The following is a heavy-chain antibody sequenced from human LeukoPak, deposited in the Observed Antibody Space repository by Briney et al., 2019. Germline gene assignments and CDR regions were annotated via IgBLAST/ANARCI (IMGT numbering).Heavy chain of an antibody. CDR1: GYTFTGYY. J-gene: IGHJ6*02. CDR2: INPNSGGT. CDR3: ARDLSLGDFWSGYYPYYYYGVDV. Sequence: ASVKVSCKASGYTFTGYYMHWVRQAPGQGLEWMGWINPNSGGTNYAQKSQGRVTMTRDTSISTAYMELSRLRSDDTAVYYCARDLSLGDFWSGYYPYYYYGVDVWGQGTTVTVSS. V-gene: IGHV1-2*02. D-gene: IGHD3-3*01.